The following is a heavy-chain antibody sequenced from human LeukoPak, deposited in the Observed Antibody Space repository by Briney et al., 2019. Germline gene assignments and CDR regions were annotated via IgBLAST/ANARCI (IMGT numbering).Heavy chain of an antibody. CDR3: ARGFTYYDFWSGYYYYYGMDV. D-gene: IGHD3-3*01. Sequence: ASVKVSCKASGGTFSSYAISWVRQAPGQGLEWMGGIIPIFVTANYAQKFQGRVTITADESTSTAYMELSSLRSEDTAVYYCARGFTYYDFWSGYYYYYGMDVWGQGTTVTVSS. CDR1: GGTFSSYA. CDR2: IIPIFVTA. V-gene: IGHV1-69*13. J-gene: IGHJ6*02.